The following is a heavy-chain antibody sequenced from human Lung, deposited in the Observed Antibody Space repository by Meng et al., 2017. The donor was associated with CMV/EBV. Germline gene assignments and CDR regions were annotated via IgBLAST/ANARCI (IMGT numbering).Heavy chain of an antibody. CDR3: ARVGAYCGGDCYHPR. Sequence: QERAPGLCHPWGTLSLPRPFLGGALRSKILWGWVRQPPGKGLAWIGEIYHSGSTNYNPSLKRRVTISVDESKNQFSLRLSSVTAADTAVYYCARVGAYCGGDCYHPRWGQGTLVTVSS. D-gene: IGHD2-21*02. J-gene: IGHJ4*02. CDR1: GGALRSKIL. CDR2: IYHSGST. V-gene: IGHV4-4*02.